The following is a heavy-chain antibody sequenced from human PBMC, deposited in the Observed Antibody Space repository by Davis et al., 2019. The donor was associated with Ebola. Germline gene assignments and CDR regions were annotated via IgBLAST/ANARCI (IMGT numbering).Heavy chain of an antibody. CDR2: IYYSGSA. D-gene: IGHD2-2*01. V-gene: IGHV4-30-2*03. CDR1: GGSISSGGYS. J-gene: IGHJ5*02. CDR3: ARHRRGHLVVPAAIAWFDP. Sequence: PSETLSLTCAVSGGSISSGGYSWSWIRQPPGKGLEWIGYIYYSGSANYNPSLKSRVTISVDTSKNQFSLKLSSVTAADTAVYYCARHRRGHLVVPAAIAWFDPWGQGTLVTVSS.